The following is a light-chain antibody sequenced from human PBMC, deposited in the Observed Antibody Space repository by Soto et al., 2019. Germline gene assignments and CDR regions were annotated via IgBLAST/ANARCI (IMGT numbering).Light chain of an antibody. CDR3: TSYAGSNNWV. Sequence: QSALTQPPSASGSPGQSVTISCTGTTSDVGGYTYVSWYQQYPGKAPKLMIYDVTKRPSGVPDRFSGSKSGNTAALTVSGLQAEDEADYYCTSYAGSNNWVFGGGTKLPVL. CDR2: DVT. J-gene: IGLJ3*02. CDR1: TSDVGGYTY. V-gene: IGLV2-8*01.